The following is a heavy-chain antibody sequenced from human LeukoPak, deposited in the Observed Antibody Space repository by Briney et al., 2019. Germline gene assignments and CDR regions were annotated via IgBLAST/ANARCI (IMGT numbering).Heavy chain of an antibody. J-gene: IGHJ3*02. D-gene: IGHD7-27*01. V-gene: IGHV3-21*01. CDR3: ARQWGSGAFDI. CDR2: ISSSSRYI. Sequence: GGSLRLSCAASGFTFSSYSMNWVRQAPGKGLEWVSSISSSSRYIYYADSVKGRFTISRDNAKNSLYLQMNSLRAEDTAVYYCARQWGSGAFDIWGQGTMVTVSS. CDR1: GFTFSSYS.